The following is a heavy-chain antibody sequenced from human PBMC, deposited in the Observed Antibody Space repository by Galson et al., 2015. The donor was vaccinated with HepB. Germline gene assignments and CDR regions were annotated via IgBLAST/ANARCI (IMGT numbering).Heavy chain of an antibody. CDR2: ISGSGGST. Sequence: SLRLSCAAPGFTFSSYAIGGVRQAPGKGLEWFSGISGSGGSTYYADSVKARFTISRDNSKNTLYLQMNSLGSEDTAVYYFAKDDYGSGSYFDYWGQGTLVTVSS. CDR1: GFTFSSYA. V-gene: IGHV3-23*01. CDR3: AKDDYGSGSYFDY. J-gene: IGHJ4*02. D-gene: IGHD3-10*01.